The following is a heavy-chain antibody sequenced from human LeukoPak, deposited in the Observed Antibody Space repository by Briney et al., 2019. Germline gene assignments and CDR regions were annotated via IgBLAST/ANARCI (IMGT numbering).Heavy chain of an antibody. CDR3: ARVPYSGSYSGYYYYYGMDV. J-gene: IGHJ6*02. CDR1: GFTFSSYW. CDR2: IKQDGSEK. V-gene: IGHV3-7*01. Sequence: PGGSLRLSCAASGFTFSSYWMSWVRQAPGKGLEWVANIKQDGSEKYYVDSVKGRFTISRDNARNSLYLQMNSLRAEDTAVYCARVPYSGSYSGYYYYYGMDVWGQGTTVTVSS. D-gene: IGHD1-26*01.